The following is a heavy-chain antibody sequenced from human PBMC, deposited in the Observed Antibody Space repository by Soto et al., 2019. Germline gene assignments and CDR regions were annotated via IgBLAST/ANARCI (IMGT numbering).Heavy chain of an antibody. CDR1: GFPFSDYY. J-gene: IGHJ6*02. CDR2: ITSSRHTT. CDR3: ARPYNYGPYGMDV. Sequence: QVQLVESGGGLVKPGGSLRLSCEASGFPFSDYYMTWIRQAPGKGLEWVSQITSSRHTTSYAEPVKGRFTISRDNAKNSLYLQMNSLRAEDTAVYYCARPYNYGPYGMDVWGQGTTVTVSS. V-gene: IGHV3-11*01. D-gene: IGHD5-18*01.